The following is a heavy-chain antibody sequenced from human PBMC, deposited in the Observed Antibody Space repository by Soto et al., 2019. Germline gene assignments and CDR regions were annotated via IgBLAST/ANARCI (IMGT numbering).Heavy chain of an antibody. CDR1: GFTFSSYA. CDR2: ISGSGVST. J-gene: IGHJ3*02. Sequence: EVQLLESGGGLVQPGGSLRLSCAASGFTFSSYAMSWVRQAPGKGLEWVSAISGSGVSTYYEDSVKGRLAVSRDNSKSKLYLQMNSLRDEDTAVYYCAKVPTGEMATVFQAFDIWGQGTMVTVSS. V-gene: IGHV3-23*01. CDR3: AKVPTGEMATVFQAFDI. D-gene: IGHD4-4*01.